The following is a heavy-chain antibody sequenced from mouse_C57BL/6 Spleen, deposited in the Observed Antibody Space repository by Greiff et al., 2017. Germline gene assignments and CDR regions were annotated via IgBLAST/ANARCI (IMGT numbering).Heavy chain of an antibody. CDR1: GYAFSSSW. V-gene: IGHV1-82*01. CDR3: AREGDYYGSPYYFDY. J-gene: IGHJ2*01. CDR2: IYPGDGDP. D-gene: IGHD1-1*01. Sequence: QVQLQQSGPELVKPGASVKISCKASGYAFSSSWMNWVKQRPGKGLEWIGRIYPGDGDPNYNGKFKGKATLTADKSSSTAYMQLSSLPSEDSAVYFCAREGDYYGSPYYFDYWGQGTTLTVSS.